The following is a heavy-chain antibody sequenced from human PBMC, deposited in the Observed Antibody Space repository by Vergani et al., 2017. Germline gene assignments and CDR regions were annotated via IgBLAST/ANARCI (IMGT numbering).Heavy chain of an antibody. V-gene: IGHV4-34*01. CDR3: ARVNTETNGQLYYYYYMDV. J-gene: IGHJ6*03. Sequence: QVQLQQSGGGLLKPSETLSLTCVVNGWSFTSYHWTWIRQSPGEGLEWVGDIDHTGRPDYNTSLKSRLTMSVDKSRNQFSLTLNSVTATDTAIYFCARVNTETNGQLYYYYYMDVWGQGTAVTVS. D-gene: IGHD4-11*01. CDR2: IDHTGRP. CDR1: GWSFTSYH.